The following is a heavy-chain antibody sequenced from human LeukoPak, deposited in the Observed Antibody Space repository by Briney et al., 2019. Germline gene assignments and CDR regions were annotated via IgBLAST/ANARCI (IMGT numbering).Heavy chain of an antibody. J-gene: IGHJ4*02. CDR2: ISSSSSYI. D-gene: IGHD6-13*01. Sequence: GRSLRLSCAASGFTFSSYGMNWVRQAPGKGLEWVSSISSSSSYIYYADSVKGRFTISRDNAKNSLYLQMNSLRAEGTAVYYCARARGIAAAGDYFDYWGQGTLVTVSS. V-gene: IGHV3-21*01. CDR3: ARARGIAAAGDYFDY. CDR1: GFTFSSYG.